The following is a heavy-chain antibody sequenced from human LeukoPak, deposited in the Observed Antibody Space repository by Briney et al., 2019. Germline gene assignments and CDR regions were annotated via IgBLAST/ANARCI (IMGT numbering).Heavy chain of an antibody. CDR3: ARLVLDVWGSYRFDP. CDR2: IFYSGRT. Sequence: PSEALSLTCTVSGGSISSSSYYWGWIRQPPGKGLEWIGRIFYSGRTYYNPSLDSLVTISVNTSKNQFSLKLTSVTAADTAVYYCARLVLDVWGSYRFDPWGQGTLVTVSS. J-gene: IGHJ5*02. D-gene: IGHD3-16*02. CDR1: GGSISSSSYY. V-gene: IGHV4-39*01.